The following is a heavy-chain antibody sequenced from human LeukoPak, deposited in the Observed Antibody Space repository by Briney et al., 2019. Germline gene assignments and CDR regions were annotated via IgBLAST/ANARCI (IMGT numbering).Heavy chain of an antibody. J-gene: IGHJ6*03. CDR3: AKAGSGSWYYYYMDV. D-gene: IGHD3-3*01. CDR1: GFTFSSYA. V-gene: IGHV3-23*01. CDR2: ISGSGGST. Sequence: PGGSLRLSCAASGFTFSSYAMSWVRQAPGKGLEWVSAISGSGGSTYYADSVKGRFTISRDNSKNTLYLQMNSLRAEDTAVYYCAKAGSGSWYYYYMDVWGKGTTVTVSS.